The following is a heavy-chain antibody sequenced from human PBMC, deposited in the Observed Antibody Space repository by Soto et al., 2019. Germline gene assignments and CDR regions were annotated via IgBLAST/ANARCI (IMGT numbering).Heavy chain of an antibody. J-gene: IGHJ6*02. Sequence: GESLKVSCKGSGYSFTSYWIGWVRQMPGKGLEWMGIIYPGDSDTRYSPSFQGQVTISANKSISTAYLQWSSLKASDTAMYYCARHYDGYSYGNGMDVWGHGTTVTVSS. V-gene: IGHV5-51*01. CDR2: IYPGDSDT. CDR3: ARHYDGYSYGNGMDV. D-gene: IGHD5-18*01. CDR1: GYSFTSYW.